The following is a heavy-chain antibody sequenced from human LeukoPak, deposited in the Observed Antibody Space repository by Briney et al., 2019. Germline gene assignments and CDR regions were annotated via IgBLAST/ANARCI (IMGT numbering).Heavy chain of an antibody. V-gene: IGHV1-2*02. J-gene: IGHJ3*02. Sequence: ASVKVSCKASGYTFTGYYMHWVRQAPGQGLEWVGWINPNSGGTNYAQKFQGRVTMTRDTSNSTAYMELSRLRSDDTAVYYCARSPKTSLEWLPSAFDIWGQGTMVTVSS. CDR2: INPNSGGT. CDR3: ARSPKTSLEWLPSAFDI. D-gene: IGHD3-3*01. CDR1: GYTFTGYY.